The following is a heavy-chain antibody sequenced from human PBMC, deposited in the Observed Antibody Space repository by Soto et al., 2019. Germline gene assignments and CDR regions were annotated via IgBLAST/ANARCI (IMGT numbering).Heavy chain of an antibody. CDR3: ARDIAPYNYDFWTGLYGMDV. V-gene: IGHV3-48*03. J-gene: IGHJ6*02. CDR1: GFTFSSYE. CDR2: ISSSGSTI. D-gene: IGHD3-3*01. Sequence: GGSLRLSCAASGFTFSSYEMNWVRQAPGKGLEWVSYISSSGSTIYYADSVKGRFTISRDNAKNSLYLQMNSLRAEDTAVYYCARDIAPYNYDFWTGLYGMDVWGQGTTVTVSS.